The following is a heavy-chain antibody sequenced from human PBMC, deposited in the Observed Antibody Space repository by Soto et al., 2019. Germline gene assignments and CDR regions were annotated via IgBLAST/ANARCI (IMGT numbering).Heavy chain of an antibody. D-gene: IGHD3-22*01. CDR1: GDSISSGYY. CDR3: AIGSPYDSSGYYYLFDF. J-gene: IGHJ4*02. Sequence: PPXTRSLTCAVSGDSISSGYYWGCVRPPPLKGLEWIGSIYHSGSTYYNPSLKSRVTISVDTSKNQFSLKLSSVTAADTAVYYCAIGSPYDSSGYYYLFDFWGQGTRVTVS. CDR2: IYHSGST. V-gene: IGHV4-38-2*01.